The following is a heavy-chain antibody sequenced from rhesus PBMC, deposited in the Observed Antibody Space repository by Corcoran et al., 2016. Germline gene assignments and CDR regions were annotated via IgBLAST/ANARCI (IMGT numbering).Heavy chain of an antibody. Sequence: QLQLQESGPGLVKPSETLSLTCAVSGGSIGSNYWSWIRQPPGKGLEWIGRISGRGGSTDYNPSLKSRVTISTDPSKNQFSLNLRSVTAADTAIYYCTRTLGGSFDYWGQGVLVTVSS. CDR2: ISGRGGST. V-gene: IGHV4-173*01. D-gene: IGHD5-42*01. CDR1: GGSIGSNY. J-gene: IGHJ4*01. CDR3: TRTLGGSFDY.